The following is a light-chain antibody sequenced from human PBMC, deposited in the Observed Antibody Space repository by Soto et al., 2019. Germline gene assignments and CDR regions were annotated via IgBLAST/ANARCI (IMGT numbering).Light chain of an antibody. CDR1: QGIGDT. Sequence: EVVMTQSPATLSVSPGEGVTLSCRASQGIGDTLAWYQHKPGQTPRLLIYDTSTRATGVPARFSGSGSRTDFTLTITSLEPEDFAVYYCQQRSNWPFTFGPGTKVDIK. CDR3: QQRSNWPFT. CDR2: DTS. J-gene: IGKJ3*01. V-gene: IGKV3-11*01.